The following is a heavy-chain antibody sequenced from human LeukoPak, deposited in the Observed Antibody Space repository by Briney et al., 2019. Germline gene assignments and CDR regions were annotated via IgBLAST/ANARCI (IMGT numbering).Heavy chain of an antibody. CDR1: GGSISSSSYY. J-gene: IGHJ4*02. CDR2: IYYSGST. Sequence: SETPSLTCTVSGGSISSSSYYWGWIRQPPGKGLEWIGSIYYSGSTYYNPSLKSRVTISVDTSKNQFSLELSSVTAADTAVYYCARHGPGRVVHDYWGQGTLVTVSS. V-gene: IGHV4-39*01. D-gene: IGHD3-3*01. CDR3: ARHGPGRVVHDY.